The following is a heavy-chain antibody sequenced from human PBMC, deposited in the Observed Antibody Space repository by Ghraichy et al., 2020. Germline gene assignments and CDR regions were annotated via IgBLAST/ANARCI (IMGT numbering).Heavy chain of an antibody. D-gene: IGHD1-14*01. CDR2: MYFTGTT. V-gene: IGHV4-4*07. Sequence: SETLSLTCTVSGGSITGYYWNWIRQSSGKGLEWVARMYFTGTTNYNTSLKDRVTMSVDASKSQFSLRMTSVTAADSGVYYCARDRRHRVQDTWFDPWGQGTLVIVSS. J-gene: IGHJ5*02. CDR1: GGSITGYY. CDR3: ARDRRHRVQDTWFDP.